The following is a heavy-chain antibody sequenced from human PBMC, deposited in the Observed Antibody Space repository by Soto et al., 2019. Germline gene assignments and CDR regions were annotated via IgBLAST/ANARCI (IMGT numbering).Heavy chain of an antibody. CDR3: STRVVDH. CDR2: ISYDGNSE. D-gene: IGHD2-21*01. Sequence: QVQLVESGGGLVQPGRPLRLSCAASGFTFSNYGMHWVRQAPGKGLEWVAVISYDGNSEYYADSVKGRFTISRDNSKNTLYLQMNSLRTEDTAVYYCSTRVVDHWGQGTLVTVTS. V-gene: IGHV3-30*03. CDR1: GFTFSNYG. J-gene: IGHJ4*02.